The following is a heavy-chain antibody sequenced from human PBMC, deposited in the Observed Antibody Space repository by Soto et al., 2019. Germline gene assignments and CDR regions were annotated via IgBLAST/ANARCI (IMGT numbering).Heavy chain of an antibody. Sequence: GGSLRLSCAASGFTFSGSAMHWVRQASGKGLEWVGRIRSKANSYATAYAASVKGRFTISRDDSKNTAYLQMNSLRAEDTAVYYCAKAPVVGATSDYWGQGTLVTVSS. J-gene: IGHJ4*02. V-gene: IGHV3-73*01. CDR3: AKAPVVGATSDY. CDR1: GFTFSGSA. CDR2: IRSKANSYAT. D-gene: IGHD1-26*01.